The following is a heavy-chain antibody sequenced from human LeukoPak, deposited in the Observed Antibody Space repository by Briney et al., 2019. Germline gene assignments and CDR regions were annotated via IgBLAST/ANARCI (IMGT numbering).Heavy chain of an antibody. D-gene: IGHD6-6*01. Sequence: PSETLSLTCTVSGGSISSSSYYWSWIRQPPGKGLEWIGYIYYSGSTYYNPSLKSRVTISVDTSKNQFSLKLSSVTAADTAVYYCAREGSGYSSSSDAFDIWGQGTMVTVSS. V-gene: IGHV4-30-4*08. J-gene: IGHJ3*02. CDR1: GGSISSSSYY. CDR2: IYYSGST. CDR3: AREGSGYSSSSDAFDI.